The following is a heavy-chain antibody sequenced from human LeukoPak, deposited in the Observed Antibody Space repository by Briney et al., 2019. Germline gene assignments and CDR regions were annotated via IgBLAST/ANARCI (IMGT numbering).Heavy chain of an antibody. CDR3: ARHEAQDFDY. CDR1: GGSISSGGYY. V-gene: IGHV4-31*03. Sequence: SETLSLTCTVSGGSISSGGYYWSWIRQHPGKGLEWIGYIYYSGSTYYNPSLKSRVTISVDTSKNQFSLKLTSVTATDTAVYYCARHEAQDFDYWGQGTLVTVPS. CDR2: IYYSGST. J-gene: IGHJ4*02.